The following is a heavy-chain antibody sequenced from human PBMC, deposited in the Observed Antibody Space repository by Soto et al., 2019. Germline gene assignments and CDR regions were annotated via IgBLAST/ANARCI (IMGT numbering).Heavy chain of an antibody. V-gene: IGHV3-23*01. D-gene: IGHD2-8*01. J-gene: IGHJ3*02. CDR2: ISGSGGST. CDR3: AKDFLVYWTKGVCPDYGLDI. CDR1: GFTFSSYA. Sequence: GSLRLSCAASGFTFSSYAMSWVRQAPGKGLEWVSAISGSGGSTYYADSVKGRFTISRDNSKNTLYLQMNSLRTEDTAVYYCAKDFLVYWTKGVCPDYGLDICGQGTIVSV.